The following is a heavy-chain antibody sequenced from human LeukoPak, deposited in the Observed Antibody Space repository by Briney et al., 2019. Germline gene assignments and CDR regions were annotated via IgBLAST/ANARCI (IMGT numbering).Heavy chain of an antibody. V-gene: IGHV3-53*01. J-gene: IGHJ4*02. Sequence: GGSLRLSCAASGFTVSSNYMSWVRQALGKGLEWVSVIYSGGSTYYADSVKGRFTISRDNSKNTLYLQMNSLRAEDTAVYYCAKRNYGDSRDYWGQGTLVTVSS. CDR3: AKRNYGDSRDY. CDR2: IYSGGST. D-gene: IGHD4-17*01. CDR1: GFTVSSNY.